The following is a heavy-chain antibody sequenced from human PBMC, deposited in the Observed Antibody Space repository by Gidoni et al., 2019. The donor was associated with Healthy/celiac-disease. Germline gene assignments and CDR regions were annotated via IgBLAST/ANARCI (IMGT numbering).Heavy chain of an antibody. Sequence: QVQLVESGGGLVKPGGSLRLSCAASGFTFSDYYMSWIRQAPGKGLEWVSYISSSGSTIYYADSVKGRFTISRDNAKNSLYLQMNSLRAEDTAVYYCARDLKYYDFWSGYYIGYGMDVWGQGTTVTVSS. J-gene: IGHJ6*02. D-gene: IGHD3-3*01. CDR2: ISSSGSTI. CDR1: GFTFSDYY. CDR3: ARDLKYYDFWSGYYIGYGMDV. V-gene: IGHV3-11*01.